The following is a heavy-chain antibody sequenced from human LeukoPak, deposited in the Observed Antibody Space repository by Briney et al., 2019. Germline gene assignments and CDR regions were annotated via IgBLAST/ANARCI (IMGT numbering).Heavy chain of an antibody. CDR3: TRRITGTTRYY. V-gene: IGHV3-73*01. D-gene: IGHD1-7*01. J-gene: IGHJ4*02. CDR2: IRSKANSYAT. CDR1: GFTFSGSA. Sequence: GGSLRLSCAASGFTFSGSATHWVRQASGKGLEWVGRIRSKANSYATAYAASVKGRFTISRDDSKNTAYLQMNSLKTEDTAVYYCTRRITGTTRYYWGQGTLVTVSS.